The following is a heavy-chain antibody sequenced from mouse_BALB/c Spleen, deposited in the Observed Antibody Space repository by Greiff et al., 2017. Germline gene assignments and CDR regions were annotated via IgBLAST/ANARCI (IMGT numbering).Heavy chain of an antibody. J-gene: IGHJ3*01. CDR2: INPSNGAT. CDR3: TNGYCGSSLFDY. D-gene: IGHD1-1*01. CDR1: GYTFTSYY. Sequence: VQLQQSGAELVKPWASVTLSCKASGYTFTSYYMYWVKQRPGQGLEWIGEINPSNGATYFNEKFKSKATLTVNKYASTAYMHLSSLTSEDSAVYYCTNGYCGSSLFDYWGQGTLVTVSA. V-gene: IGHV1S81*02.